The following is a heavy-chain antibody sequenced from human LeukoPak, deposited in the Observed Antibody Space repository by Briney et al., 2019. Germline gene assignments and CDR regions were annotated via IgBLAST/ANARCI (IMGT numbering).Heavy chain of an antibody. J-gene: IGHJ4*02. Sequence: PGGSLRLSCAASGFTFTNYGMHWVRQAPGKGPEWVAYIASDGNYRDYADSVRGRFTVSRDNSKNTLYLQMDSLRAEDTAVYYCANLPYNWNEYFDDYWGQGTLVTVSS. D-gene: IGHD1-1*01. CDR2: IASDGNYR. CDR3: ANLPYNWNEYFDDY. V-gene: IGHV3-30*02. CDR1: GFTFTNYG.